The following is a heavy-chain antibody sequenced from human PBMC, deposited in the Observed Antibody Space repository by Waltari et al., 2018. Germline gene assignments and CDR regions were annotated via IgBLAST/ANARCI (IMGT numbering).Heavy chain of an antibody. D-gene: IGHD6-25*01. V-gene: IGHV4-4*07. J-gene: IGHJ5*02. Sequence: QVQLQESGPGLVKPSETLSLTCAVSGGSINSNYWSWIRQPPGKGLEWLGRIYGGVGSTDYNPSLKSRVTISTDTSKNEFSRKLSSVTAADTAVYYCARVYGSSGNRFDVWGPGVLVTVAS. CDR2: IYGGVGST. CDR1: GGSINSNY. CDR3: ARVYGSSGNRFDV.